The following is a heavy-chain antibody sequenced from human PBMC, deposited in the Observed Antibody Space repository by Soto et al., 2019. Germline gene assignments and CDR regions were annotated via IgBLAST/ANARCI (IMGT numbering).Heavy chain of an antibody. CDR2: SYHSGST. V-gene: IGHV4-38-2*01. D-gene: IGHD3-22*01. J-gene: IGHJ4*02. CDR3: ARAQNSYYYDSRGYFDY. CDR1: GYSISSGYY. Sequence: PSETLSLTCAVSGYSISSGYYWGWIRQPPGKGLEWIGSSYHSGSTYYNPSLKSRVTISVDTSKNQFSLKLRSVTAADTAVYYCARAQNSYYYDSRGYFDYWGQGTLVTVS.